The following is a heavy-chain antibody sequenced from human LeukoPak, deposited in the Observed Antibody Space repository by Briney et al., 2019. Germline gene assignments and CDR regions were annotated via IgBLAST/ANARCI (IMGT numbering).Heavy chain of an antibody. V-gene: IGHV3-33*01. CDR3: ARAYYFDTTGHDSDALDI. Sequence: GGSLRLSCAASGFNFRNYDMHWVRQAPGKGLDWVASIRLDGTNKYYADSVKGRFTISRDNAKNTLFLQMNSLRAEDTAVYYCARAYYFDTTGHDSDALDIWGRGTMVTVSS. D-gene: IGHD3-22*01. CDR2: IRLDGTNK. J-gene: IGHJ3*02. CDR1: GFNFRNYD.